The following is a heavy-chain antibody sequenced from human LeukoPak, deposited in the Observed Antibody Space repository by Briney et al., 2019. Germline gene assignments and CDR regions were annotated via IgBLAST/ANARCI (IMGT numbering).Heavy chain of an antibody. CDR2: ISSNSGSI. D-gene: IGHD3-10*01. CDR1: GFTFDDYA. J-gene: IGHJ6*02. Sequence: PGGSLRLSCAASGFTFDDYAMHWVRQAPGKGLEWVAGISSNSGSIAYADSVKGRFTISRDNAKNSLYLHMNSLRAEDTAFYFCAKGRGGNYYDYYSGMDVWGHGTTVTVSS. V-gene: IGHV3-9*01. CDR3: AKGRGGNYYDYYSGMDV.